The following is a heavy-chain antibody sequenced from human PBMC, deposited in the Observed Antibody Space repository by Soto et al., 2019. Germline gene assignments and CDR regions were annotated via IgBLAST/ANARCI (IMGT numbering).Heavy chain of an antibody. CDR2: ISSSGSTI. CDR3: ARQINSNPTQFLEISLEWLLGSGYFDY. Sequence: GGSLRLSCAASGFTFSSYEMNWVRRAPGKGLEWVSYISSSGSTIYYADSVKGRFTISRDNAKNSLYLQMNSLRAEDTAVYYCARQINSNPTQFLEISLEWLLGSGYFDYWGQGTLVTVSS. D-gene: IGHD3-3*01. J-gene: IGHJ4*02. CDR1: GFTFSSYE. V-gene: IGHV3-48*03.